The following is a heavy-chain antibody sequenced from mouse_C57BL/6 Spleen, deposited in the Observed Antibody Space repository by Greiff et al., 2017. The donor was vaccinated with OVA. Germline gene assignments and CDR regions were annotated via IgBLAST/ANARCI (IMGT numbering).Heavy chain of an antibody. Sequence: QVQLQQPGAELVKPGASVKMSCKASGYTFTSYWITWVKQRPGQGLEWIGDIYPGSGSTNYNEKFKSKATLTVDTSSSTAYMQLSSLTSENSAVYYCAREGAYGGTFDYWGQGTTLTVSS. J-gene: IGHJ2*01. D-gene: IGHD1-1*01. CDR1: GYTFTSYW. CDR2: IYPGSGST. V-gene: IGHV1-55*01. CDR3: AREGAYGGTFDY.